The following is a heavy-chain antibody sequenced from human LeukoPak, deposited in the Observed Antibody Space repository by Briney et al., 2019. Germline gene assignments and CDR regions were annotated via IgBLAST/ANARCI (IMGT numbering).Heavy chain of an antibody. CDR1: GFTFDDYG. D-gene: IGHD2-15*01. J-gene: IGHJ4*02. V-gene: IGHV3-20*04. CDR3: ARTYGSGSLDY. CDR2: INWNGGST. Sequence: PGGSLRLSCAASGFTFDDYGMSWVRQAPGKGLEWVSGINWNGGSTGYADSVKGRFTISRDNAKNSLYLQMNGLTAEDTAVYYCARTYGSGSLDYGGQGTLVTVSS.